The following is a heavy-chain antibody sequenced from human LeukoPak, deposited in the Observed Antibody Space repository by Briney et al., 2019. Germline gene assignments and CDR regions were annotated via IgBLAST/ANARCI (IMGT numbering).Heavy chain of an antibody. V-gene: IGHV3-23*01. Sequence: GGSLRLSCAASGFTFSSYAMSWVRQAPGKGLEWVSAISGSGGSTYYADSVKGRFTISRDNSKNTLYLQMNSLRAEDTAVYYCARARKVDYYFDYWGQGTLVTVSS. CDR3: ARARKVDYYFDY. CDR2: ISGSGGST. CDR1: GFTFSSYA. J-gene: IGHJ4*02.